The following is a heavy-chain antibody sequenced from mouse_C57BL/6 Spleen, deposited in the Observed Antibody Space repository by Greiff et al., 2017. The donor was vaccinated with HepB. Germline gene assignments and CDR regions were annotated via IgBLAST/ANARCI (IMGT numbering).Heavy chain of an antibody. CDR1: GYTFTSYW. Sequence: QVQLQQPGAELVKPGASVKMSCKASGYTFTSYWITWVKQRPGQGLEWIGDIYPGSGSTNYNEKFKSKATLTVDTSSSTAYMQLSSLTSEDSAVYYCARVVATKVYYAMDYWGKGTSVTVSS. CDR3: ARVVATKVYYAMDY. J-gene: IGHJ4*01. V-gene: IGHV1-55*01. CDR2: IYPGSGST. D-gene: IGHD1-1*01.